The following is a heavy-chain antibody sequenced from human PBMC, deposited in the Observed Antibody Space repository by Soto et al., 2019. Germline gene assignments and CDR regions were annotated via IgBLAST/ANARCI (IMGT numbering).Heavy chain of an antibody. CDR2: TYYRSKWYN. CDR3: ARDTPPNPLYSSSWYGYYGMDV. Sequence: SQTLSLTCAISGDSVSSNSAAWNWIRQSPSRGLEWLGRTYYRSKWYNDYAVSVKSRITINPDTSKNQFSLQLNSVTPEDTAVYYCARDTPPNPLYSSSWYGYYGMDVWGQGTTVTVSS. D-gene: IGHD6-13*01. V-gene: IGHV6-1*01. J-gene: IGHJ6*02. CDR1: GDSVSSNSAA.